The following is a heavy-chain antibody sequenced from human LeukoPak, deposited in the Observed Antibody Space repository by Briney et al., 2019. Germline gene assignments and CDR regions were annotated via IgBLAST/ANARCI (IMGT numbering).Heavy chain of an antibody. J-gene: IGHJ4*02. Sequence: SETLSLTCAVYGGSFSGYYWSWIRQPPGKGLEWIGEINHSGSTNYNPSLKIRVTISVDTSKNQFSLKLSSVTAADTAVYYCARGKEGRYSSGWYDLWGQGTLVTVSS. CDR2: INHSGST. CDR3: ARGKEGRYSSGWYDL. V-gene: IGHV4-34*01. CDR1: GGSFSGYY. D-gene: IGHD6-19*01.